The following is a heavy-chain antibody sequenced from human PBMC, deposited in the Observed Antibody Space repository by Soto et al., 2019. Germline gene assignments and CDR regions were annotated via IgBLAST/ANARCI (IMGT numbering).Heavy chain of an antibody. Sequence: SLRLSWAASGFTFSSFHMSWVRQAPGKGLEWVANIKQDGSEKNYVDSVKGRFTISRDNAKNSLYLQMSSLRAEDTAVYYCARDPSWSPFDYWGQGALVTVSS. CDR1: GFTFSSFH. CDR3: ARDPSWSPFDY. J-gene: IGHJ4*02. D-gene: IGHD6-13*01. CDR2: IKQDGSEK. V-gene: IGHV3-7*01.